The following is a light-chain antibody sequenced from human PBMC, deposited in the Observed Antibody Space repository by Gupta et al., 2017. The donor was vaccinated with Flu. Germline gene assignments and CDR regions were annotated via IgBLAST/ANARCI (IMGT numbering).Light chain of an antibody. CDR3: GQCLYTRYA. CDR1: QSLLDAHGYDY. J-gene: IGKJ2*01. V-gene: IGKV2-28*01. CDR2: LGS. Sequence: DIVMTQSTLALPVTPGEPAAVACSSSQSLLDAHGYDYLDRYLFKPVLAPQLLLYLGSKRGLEVPVRFSGSWSSTDFTLKISTAEGEDVEAYQRGQCLYTRYAFGQRTKLEIK.